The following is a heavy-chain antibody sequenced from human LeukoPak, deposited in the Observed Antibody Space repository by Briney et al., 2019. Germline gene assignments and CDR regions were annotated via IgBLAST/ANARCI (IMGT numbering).Heavy chain of an antibody. J-gene: IGHJ3*02. D-gene: IGHD2-15*01. Sequence: GGSLRLSCAASGLTFGSYSMNWARQAPGKGLEWVSYISSSSSTIYYAASVKGRSTISRDNAKNSLYLQMNSLRDEDTAVYYCASGGGYSVRYDAFDSWGQGMIVSVSS. V-gene: IGHV3-48*02. CDR3: ASGGGYSVRYDAFDS. CDR2: ISSSSSTI. CDR1: GLTFGSYS.